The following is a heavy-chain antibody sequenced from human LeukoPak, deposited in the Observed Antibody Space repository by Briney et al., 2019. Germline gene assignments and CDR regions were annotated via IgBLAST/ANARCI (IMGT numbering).Heavy chain of an antibody. D-gene: IGHD5-18*01. V-gene: IGHV4-30-2*01. CDR2: IYHSGST. CDR3: ARDTAMVNWYFDL. CDR1: GGSISSGGYS. J-gene: IGHJ2*01. Sequence: SQTLSLTCAASGGSISSGGYSWSWIRQPPGKGLEWIGYIYHSGSTYYNPSLKSRVTISVDRSKNQFSLKLSSVTAADTAVYYCARDTAMVNWYFDLWGRGTLVTVSS.